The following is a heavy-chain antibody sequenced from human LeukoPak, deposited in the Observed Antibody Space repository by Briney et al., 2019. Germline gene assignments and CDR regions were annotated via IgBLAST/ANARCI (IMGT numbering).Heavy chain of an antibody. CDR2: ISYDGSNK. D-gene: IGHD5-24*01. CDR3: AREIPDGYKSWIFDY. CDR1: GFTFSSYA. Sequence: PGGSLRLSCAASGFTFSSYAMHWVRQAPGKGLEWVAVISYDGSNKYYADSVKGRFTISRDNSKNTLYLQMNSLRAEDTAVYYCAREIPDGYKSWIFDYWGQGTLVTVSS. J-gene: IGHJ4*02. V-gene: IGHV3-30*14.